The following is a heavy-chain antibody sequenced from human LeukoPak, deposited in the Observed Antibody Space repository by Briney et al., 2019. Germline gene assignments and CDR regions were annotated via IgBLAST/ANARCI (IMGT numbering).Heavy chain of an antibody. J-gene: IGHJ4*02. Sequence: GGSLRLSCAASGFTFSSYGMHWVRQAPGKGLEWVAVISYDGSNKYYADSVKGRFTISRDNSKSTLFLQMNSLRAEDTAVYYCAKDFRGSYYPPYFDHWGQGTLVTVSS. V-gene: IGHV3-30*18. CDR1: GFTFSSYG. D-gene: IGHD1-26*01. CDR3: AKDFRGSYYPPYFDH. CDR2: ISYDGSNK.